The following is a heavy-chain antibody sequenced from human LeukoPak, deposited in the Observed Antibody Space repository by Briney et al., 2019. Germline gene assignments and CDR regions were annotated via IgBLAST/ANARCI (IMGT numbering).Heavy chain of an antibody. Sequence: PGGSLRLSCAASGFTVSSNYMSWVRQAPGKGLEWVSVIYSGGSTYYADSVKGRFTISRDNSKNTLYLQMNSLGAEDTAVYYCAKDRRFSGGDCFFDWGQGTLVTVSS. CDR3: AKDRRFSGGDCFFD. J-gene: IGHJ4*02. CDR2: IYSGGST. V-gene: IGHV3-53*01. CDR1: GFTVSSNY. D-gene: IGHD2-21*01.